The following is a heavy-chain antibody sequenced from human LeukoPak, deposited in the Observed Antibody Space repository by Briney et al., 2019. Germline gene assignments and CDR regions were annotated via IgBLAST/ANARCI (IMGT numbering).Heavy chain of an antibody. V-gene: IGHV4-34*01. Sequence: SETLSLTCAVYGGSFSGYYWSWIRQPPGKGLEWSGEINHSGSANYNPSLKSRVTISVDKSKNQFSLKLSSVTAADTAVYYCARRTTVTIPFGYWGQGTLVTVSS. CDR1: GGSFSGYY. CDR2: INHSGSA. CDR3: ARRTTVTIPFGY. J-gene: IGHJ4*02. D-gene: IGHD4-11*01.